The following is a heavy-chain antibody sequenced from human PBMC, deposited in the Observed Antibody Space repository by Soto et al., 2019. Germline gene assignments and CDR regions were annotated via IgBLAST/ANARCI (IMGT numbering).Heavy chain of an antibody. CDR2: IYSSGST. J-gene: IGHJ2*01. CDR3: ARDSQKVGTTRLYFGL. V-gene: IGHV4-4*07. Sequence: PSETLSLTCTVSGDSISSYYLSWIRQPAGKGLEWIGRIYSSGSTNYNPSLKSRVSMSVDTSKNQFSLKLSSVTAADTAVYYRARDSQKVGTTRLYFGLWGRGTLVTVSS. CDR1: GDSISSYY. D-gene: IGHD1-26*01.